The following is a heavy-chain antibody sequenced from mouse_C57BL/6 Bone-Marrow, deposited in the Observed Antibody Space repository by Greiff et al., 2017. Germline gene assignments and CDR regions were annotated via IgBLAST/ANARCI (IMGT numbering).Heavy chain of an antibody. Sequence: EVKVVESGGDLVKPGGSLKISCAASGFTFSSYGMSWVRQTPDKRLEWVATISSGGSYTYYPDSVKGRFTISRDNAKNTLYLQRSSLKSEDTAMYYCASPDGDCDMDYWGQGTSVTVSS. CDR1: GFTFSSYG. CDR3: ASPDGDCDMDY. D-gene: IGHD2-3*01. J-gene: IGHJ4*01. V-gene: IGHV5-6*01. CDR2: ISSGGSYT.